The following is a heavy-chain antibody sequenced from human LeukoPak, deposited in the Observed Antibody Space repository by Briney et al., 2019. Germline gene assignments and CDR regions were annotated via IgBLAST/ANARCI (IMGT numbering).Heavy chain of an antibody. CDR3: ARDESDFWSGYSSN. D-gene: IGHD3-3*01. Sequence: ASLKASCKHSGYTFTSYDINWVRQATEEGLEWIGWRDPNSGNTGYAQKFQGRVTMTRNTSISTAYMELSSLRSEDTAVYYCARDESDFWSGYSSNWGQGTLVTVSS. V-gene: IGHV1-8*01. CDR1: GYTFTSYD. J-gene: IGHJ4*02. CDR2: RDPNSGNT.